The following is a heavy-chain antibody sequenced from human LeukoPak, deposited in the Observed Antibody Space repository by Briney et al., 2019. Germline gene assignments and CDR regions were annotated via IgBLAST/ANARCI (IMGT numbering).Heavy chain of an antibody. CDR2: IYYSGST. Sequence: SETLSLTCTVSGGSISSYYWSWIRQPPGKGLEWIGYIYYSGSTNYNPSLKSRVTISVDTSKNQFSLKLSSVTAADTAVYYCARLSNYYDSSGYYNDAFDIWGQGTMVTVSS. V-gene: IGHV4-59*08. CDR1: GGSISSYY. D-gene: IGHD3-22*01. CDR3: ARLSNYYDSSGYYNDAFDI. J-gene: IGHJ3*02.